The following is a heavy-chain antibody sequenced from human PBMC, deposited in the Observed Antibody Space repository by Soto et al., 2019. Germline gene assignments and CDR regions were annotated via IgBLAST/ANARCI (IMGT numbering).Heavy chain of an antibody. Sequence: GGSLRLSCAASGFTFDDYGMSWVRQAPGKGLEWVSGINWNGGSTGYADSVKGRFTISRDNAKNSLYLQMNSLRAEDTALYYCARDRPPVGATIYFDYWGQGTLVTVSS. V-gene: IGHV3-20*04. CDR1: GFTFDDYG. CDR2: INWNGGST. J-gene: IGHJ4*02. CDR3: ARDRPPVGATIYFDY. D-gene: IGHD1-26*01.